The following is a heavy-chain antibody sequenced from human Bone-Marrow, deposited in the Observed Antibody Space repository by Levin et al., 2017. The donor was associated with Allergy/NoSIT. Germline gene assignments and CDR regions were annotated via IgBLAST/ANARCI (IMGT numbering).Heavy chain of an antibody. D-gene: IGHD6-19*01. CDR3: VKDLYHDSGWYSKYFDF. V-gene: IGHV3-30*18. Sequence: TGGSLRLSCAVSGFSFSSFGMHWVRRVPGKGLEWVAIISYDGTNKYYADSVKGRFTISRDNSKKTVDLQMNNLRAADTAVYYCVKDLYHDSGWYSKYFDFWGRGTPVTVSS. J-gene: IGHJ4*02. CDR2: ISYDGTNK. CDR1: GFSFSSFG.